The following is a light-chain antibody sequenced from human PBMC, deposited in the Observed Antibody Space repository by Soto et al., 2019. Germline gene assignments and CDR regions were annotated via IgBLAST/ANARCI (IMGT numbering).Light chain of an antibody. CDR3: QQRSNQIT. J-gene: IGKJ5*01. CDR2: DAS. CDR1: QSVSSY. Sequence: EIVLTQSPATLSLSPGERATLSCRASQSVSSYLAWYQQKPGQAPRPLIYDASNRATGIPARFSGSGSGTDFTLTISSLEPEDFAVYYCQQRSNQITFGQGTRLEIK. V-gene: IGKV3-11*01.